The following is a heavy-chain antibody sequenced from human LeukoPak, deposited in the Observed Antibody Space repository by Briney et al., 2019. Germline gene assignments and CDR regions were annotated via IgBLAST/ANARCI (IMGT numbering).Heavy chain of an antibody. Sequence: SETLSLTCTVSGYSISTGYYWGWIRQPPGKGLEWIGSIYHSGSTFYNPSLNSRLTMSVDTSKNSFSLKLSSVTAADTAVYYCARDRRGYSYGHLGYWGQGTLVTVSS. J-gene: IGHJ4*02. D-gene: IGHD5-18*01. CDR3: ARDRRGYSYGHLGY. CDR1: GYSISTGYY. V-gene: IGHV4-38-2*02. CDR2: IYHSGST.